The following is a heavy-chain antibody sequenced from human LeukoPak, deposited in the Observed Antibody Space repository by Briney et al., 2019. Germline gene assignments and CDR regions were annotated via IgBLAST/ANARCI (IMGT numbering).Heavy chain of an antibody. CDR2: IYYSGST. J-gene: IGHJ6*02. CDR1: GGSISSGDYY. D-gene: IGHD3-22*01. V-gene: IGHV4-30-4*02. Sequence: PSETLSLTCTVSGGSISSGDYYWSWIRQPPGKGLEWIGYIYYSGSTYYNPSLKSRVTISVDTSKNQFSLKLSSVTAADAAVYYCARVGSYDSSGYQSILYYYGMDVWGQETTVTVSS. CDR3: ARVGSYDSSGYQSILYYYGMDV.